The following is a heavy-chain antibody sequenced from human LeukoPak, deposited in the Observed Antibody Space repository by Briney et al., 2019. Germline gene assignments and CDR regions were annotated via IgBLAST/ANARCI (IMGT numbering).Heavy chain of an antibody. CDR1: GFTFSSYA. CDR3: AREGEDYYDSSGYYYVGPFDY. V-gene: IGHV3-30*04. Sequence: GRSLRLSCAASGFTFSSYAMHWVRQAPGKGLEWVAVISYDGSNKYYADSVKGRFTISRDNSKYTLYLQMNSLRAEDTAVYYCAREGEDYYDSSGYYYVGPFDYWGQGTLVTVSS. J-gene: IGHJ4*02. D-gene: IGHD3-22*01. CDR2: ISYDGSNK.